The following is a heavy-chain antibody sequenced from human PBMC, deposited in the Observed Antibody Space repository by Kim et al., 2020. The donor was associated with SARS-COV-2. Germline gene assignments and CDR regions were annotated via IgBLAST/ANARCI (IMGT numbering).Heavy chain of an antibody. CDR2: ISWNSGSI. D-gene: IGHD6-19*01. V-gene: IGHV3-9*01. Sequence: GGSLRLSCAASGFTFDDYAMHWVRQAPGKGLEWVSGISWNSGSIGYADSVKGRFTISRDNAKNSLYLQMNSLRAEDTALYYCAKVGMEQWLVDSVDWFDPWGQGTLVTVSS. J-gene: IGHJ5*02. CDR3: AKVGMEQWLVDSVDWFDP. CDR1: GFTFDDYA.